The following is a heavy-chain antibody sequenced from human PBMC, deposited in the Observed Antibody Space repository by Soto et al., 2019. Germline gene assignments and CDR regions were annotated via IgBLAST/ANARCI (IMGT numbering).Heavy chain of an antibody. CDR2: ISTYNGNT. V-gene: IGHV1-18*01. D-gene: IGHD2-8*01. Sequence: ASVKVACKASGYTFTAYDSSWGRQAPGQGLEWMGRISTYNGNTNYPQSLQGRLTLTTDTSTTTAYMELRSLRSDDTAVYYCARDPYHVLMVNAPNLYGMDVWGQGTTVTVSS. J-gene: IGHJ6*02. CDR3: ARDPYHVLMVNAPNLYGMDV. CDR1: GYTFTAYD.